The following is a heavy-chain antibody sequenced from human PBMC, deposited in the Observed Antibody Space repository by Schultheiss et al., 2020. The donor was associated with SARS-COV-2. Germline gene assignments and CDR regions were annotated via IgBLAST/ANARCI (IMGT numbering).Heavy chain of an antibody. CDR1: GYTFTGYY. CDR3: AREGRGAKAYYYGMDV. CDR2: ISAYNGNT. D-gene: IGHD1-26*01. V-gene: IGHV1-18*04. J-gene: IGHJ6*02. Sequence: ASVKVSCKASGYTFTGYYMHWVRQAPGQGLEWMGWISAYNGNTNYAQKLQGRVTMTTDTSTSTAYMELRSLRSDDTAVYYCAREGRGAKAYYYGMDVWGQGTTVTVSS.